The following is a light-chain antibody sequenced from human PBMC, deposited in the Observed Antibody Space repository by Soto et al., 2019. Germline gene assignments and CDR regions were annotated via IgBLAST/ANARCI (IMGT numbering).Light chain of an antibody. CDR3: QTWGTGTWV. Sequence: QLVLTQSPSASASLGASVKLTCTLSSGHSSYAIAWHQQQPEKGPRYLMTLNSDGSHSKGDGIPDRFSGSSSGAERYLTISSLKSEDEADYYCQTWGTGTWVFGGGTKLTVL. V-gene: IGLV4-69*01. J-gene: IGLJ3*02. CDR2: LNSDGSH. CDR1: SGHSSYA.